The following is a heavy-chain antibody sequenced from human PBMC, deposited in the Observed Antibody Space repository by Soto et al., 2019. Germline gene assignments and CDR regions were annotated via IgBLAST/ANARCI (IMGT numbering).Heavy chain of an antibody. V-gene: IGHV3-23*01. J-gene: IGHJ5*02. D-gene: IGHD4-17*01. CDR1: GFTFSSYA. Sequence: LRLSCAASGFTFSSYAMSWVRQAPGKGLEWVSAISGSGGSTYYADSVKGRFTISRDNSKNTLHLQMNSLRAEDTAVYYCAKLIHDYRDYPFWFDPWGQGTLVTVSS. CDR3: AKLIHDYRDYPFWFDP. CDR2: ISGSGGST.